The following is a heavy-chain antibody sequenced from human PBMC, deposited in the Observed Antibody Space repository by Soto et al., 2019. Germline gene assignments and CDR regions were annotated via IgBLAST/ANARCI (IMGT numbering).Heavy chain of an antibody. CDR3: ARDPKPSIAARPSNWFDP. V-gene: IGHV3-7*03. D-gene: IGHD6-6*01. CDR1: GFTFSSYW. J-gene: IGHJ5*02. Sequence: EVQLVESGGGLVQPGGSLRLSCAASGFTFSSYWMSWVRQAPGKGLEWVANIKQDGSEKHYVDSVKGRFTISRDNAKNSLYLQMNSLRAEDTAVYYCARDPKPSIAARPSNWFDPWGQGTLVTVSS. CDR2: IKQDGSEK.